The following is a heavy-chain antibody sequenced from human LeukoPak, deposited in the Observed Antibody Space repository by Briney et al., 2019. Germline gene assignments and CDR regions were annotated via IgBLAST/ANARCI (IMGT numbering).Heavy chain of an antibody. CDR1: GGSFSGYY. J-gene: IGHJ5*02. CDR3: ASFSYYDILTGHGANWFDP. Sequence: PSETLSLTCAVYGGSFSGYYWSWIRQPPGKGLEWIGEINHSGSTNYNPSLKSRVTISVDTSKNQFSLKLSSVTAADTAVYYCASFSYYDILTGHGANWFDPWGQGTLVTVSS. V-gene: IGHV4-34*01. D-gene: IGHD3-9*01. CDR2: INHSGST.